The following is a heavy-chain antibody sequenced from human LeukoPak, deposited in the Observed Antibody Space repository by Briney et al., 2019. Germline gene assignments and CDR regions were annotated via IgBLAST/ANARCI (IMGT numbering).Heavy chain of an antibody. J-gene: IGHJ3*02. D-gene: IGHD3-9*01. CDR1: GGTFSSYA. Sequence: ASVKLSCKASGGTFSSYAISWVRQAPGQGIEWMGWISTYNGNTNYAQKLQGRVTMTTDTSTSTAYMELMSLRSDDTAVYYCARETTIKALRGAFDIWGQGTMVTVSS. CDR2: ISTYNGNT. CDR3: ARETTIKALRGAFDI. V-gene: IGHV1-18*01.